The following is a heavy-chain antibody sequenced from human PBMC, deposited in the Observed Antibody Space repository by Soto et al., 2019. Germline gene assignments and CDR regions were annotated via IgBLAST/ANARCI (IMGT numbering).Heavy chain of an antibody. J-gene: IGHJ4*02. V-gene: IGHV4-59*01. CDR2: IYYSGST. CDR1: GGSISSYY. Sequence: PSETLSLTCTVSGGSISSYYWSWIRQPPGKGLEWIGYIYYSGSTNYNPSLKSRVTISVDTSKNQFSLKLSSVTAADTAVYYCARLEVAAATIDYWGQGTLVTVSS. D-gene: IGHD6-13*01. CDR3: ARLEVAAATIDY.